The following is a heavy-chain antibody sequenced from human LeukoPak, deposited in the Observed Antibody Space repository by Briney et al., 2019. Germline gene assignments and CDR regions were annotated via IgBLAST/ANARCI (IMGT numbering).Heavy chain of an antibody. D-gene: IGHD4-17*01. V-gene: IGHV4-61*01. CDR1: GGSVSSGSYY. CDR3: ARIHGAFDY. Sequence: PSETLSLTCTVSGGSVSSGSYYWSRIRQPPGKGLEWIGYIYYSGSTNYNPSLKSRVTISVDTSKNQFSLKLSSVTAADTAVYYCARIHGAFDYWGQGTLVTVSS. CDR2: IYYSGST. J-gene: IGHJ4*02.